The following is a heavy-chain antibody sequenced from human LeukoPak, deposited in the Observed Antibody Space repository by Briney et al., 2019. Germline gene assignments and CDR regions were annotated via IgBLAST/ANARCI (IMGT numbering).Heavy chain of an antibody. V-gene: IGHV4-39*07. Sequence: SETLSLTCTVSGGSISSIGHYWVWIRQPPGKGLEWIGSFYYTGSPDYNPSLKSRVTISVDMSKNQFSLKLSSVTAADTAVYYCARAYSSSWYLNWFDPWGQGTPVTVSS. CDR3: ARAYSSSWYLNWFDP. CDR2: FYYTGSP. J-gene: IGHJ5*02. D-gene: IGHD6-13*01. CDR1: GGSISSIGHY.